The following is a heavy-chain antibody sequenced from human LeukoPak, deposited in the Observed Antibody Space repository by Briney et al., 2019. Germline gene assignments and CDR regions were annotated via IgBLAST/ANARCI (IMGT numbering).Heavy chain of an antibody. CDR2: IYYSGST. J-gene: IGHJ4*02. V-gene: IGHV4-39*01. CDR3: ASGTRPFDY. CDR1: GGSISRSSYY. Sequence: PSETLSLTCSVSGGSISRSSYYWGWIRQPPWKGLEWIGSIYYSGSTYYNPSLKSRVTISVDTSKNQFSLKLSSVTAADTAVYYCASGTRPFDYWGQGTLVTVSS.